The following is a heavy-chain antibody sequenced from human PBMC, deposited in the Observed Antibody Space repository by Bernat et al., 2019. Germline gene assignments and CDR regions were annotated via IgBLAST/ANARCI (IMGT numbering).Heavy chain of an antibody. CDR3: AKAPVGANLWVDY. Sequence: EVQLLESGGGLVQPGGSLRLSCAASGFTFSSYAMSWVRQAPGKGLEWVSAISGSGGSTYYADSVKCRFTISRDNSKNTLYLQMNSLRAEDTAVYYGAKAPVGANLWVDYWGQGTLVTVSS. V-gene: IGHV3-23*01. D-gene: IGHD1-26*01. J-gene: IGHJ4*02. CDR1: GFTFSSYA. CDR2: ISGSGGST.